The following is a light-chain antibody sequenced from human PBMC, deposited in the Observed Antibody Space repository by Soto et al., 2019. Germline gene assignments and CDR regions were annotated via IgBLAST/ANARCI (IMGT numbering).Light chain of an antibody. Sequence: SYELTQPPWVSVAPGQTARLTGGGLNIGSKSVHWSQQRPGQSPVTVVYHDSNRPSGIPERFSGSNSGNTATLTISGVEVGDEAVYFCQVWESDDDPVVFGGGTKLTVL. V-gene: IGLV3-21*02. CDR3: QVWESDDDPVV. J-gene: IGLJ2*01. CDR1: NIGSKS. CDR2: HDS.